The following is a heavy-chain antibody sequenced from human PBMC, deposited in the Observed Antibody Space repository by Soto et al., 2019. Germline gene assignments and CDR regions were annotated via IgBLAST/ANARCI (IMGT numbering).Heavy chain of an antibody. V-gene: IGHV3-23*01. D-gene: IGHD3-9*01. Sequence: GGSLRLSCAASGFTFSSYAMSWVRQAPGKGLEWVSAISGSGGSTYYADSVKGRFTISRDNSKNTLYLQMNSLRAEDTAVYYCAKVPILTGYNAGNFDYWGQGTLVTVSS. J-gene: IGHJ4*02. CDR1: GFTFSSYA. CDR2: ISGSGGST. CDR3: AKVPILTGYNAGNFDY.